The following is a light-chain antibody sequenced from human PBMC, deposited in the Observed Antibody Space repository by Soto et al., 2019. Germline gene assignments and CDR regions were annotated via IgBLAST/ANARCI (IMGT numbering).Light chain of an antibody. V-gene: IGKV1-5*01. Sequence: IQMTQSPSTLSSSVLDRVTITCRASQSISSWLAWYQQKPGKAPKLLIYDASSLESGVPSRFSGSGSGTEFTLTISSLQPDDFATYYCQQYNSYSWTFGQGTKVDIK. J-gene: IGKJ1*01. CDR1: QSISSW. CDR2: DAS. CDR3: QQYNSYSWT.